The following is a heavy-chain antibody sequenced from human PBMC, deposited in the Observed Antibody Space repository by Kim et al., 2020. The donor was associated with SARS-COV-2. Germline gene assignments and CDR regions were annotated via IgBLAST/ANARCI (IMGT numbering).Heavy chain of an antibody. CDR2: ANYSGST. D-gene: IGHD3-10*01. CDR3: ARDYFFDR. CDR1: GGSISSYF. Sequence: SETLSLTCTVSGGSISSYFWSWIRQPPGKGLEWIGFANYSGSTSYNPSLKSRVAISIDTSKNQFSLKLNSVTAADTAVYYCARDYFFDRWGRGTLVTVSS. V-gene: IGHV4-59*01. J-gene: IGHJ2*01.